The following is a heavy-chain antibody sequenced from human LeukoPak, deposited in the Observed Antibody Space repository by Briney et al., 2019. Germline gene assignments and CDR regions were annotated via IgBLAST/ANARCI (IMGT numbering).Heavy chain of an antibody. CDR2: IRNKVNSYTT. J-gene: IGHJ4*02. CDR3: ASASAGLIEY. Sequence: GGSLRLSCAASGFSFSDHFMDWVRHAPGKGLERVCRIRNKVNSYTTDFAAPVKGRFTISRDDSKNSLYLQMNSLKTEDTAMYYCASASAGLIEYWGQGTLVTVSS. V-gene: IGHV3-72*01. CDR1: GFSFSDHF.